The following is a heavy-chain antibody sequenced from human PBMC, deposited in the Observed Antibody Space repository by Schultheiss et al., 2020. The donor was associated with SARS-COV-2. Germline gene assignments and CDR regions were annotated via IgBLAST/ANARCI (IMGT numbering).Heavy chain of an antibody. CDR1: GFTFSSYW. Sequence: GESLKISCAASGFTFSSYWMSWVRQAPGKGLEWVSAISGSGGSTYYADSVKGRFTISRDNSKNTLYLQMNSLRAEDTAVYYCAREMATIFGVGPDAFDIWGQGTMVTVSS. V-gene: IGHV3-23*01. CDR2: ISGSGGST. CDR3: AREMATIFGVGPDAFDI. J-gene: IGHJ3*02. D-gene: IGHD3-3*01.